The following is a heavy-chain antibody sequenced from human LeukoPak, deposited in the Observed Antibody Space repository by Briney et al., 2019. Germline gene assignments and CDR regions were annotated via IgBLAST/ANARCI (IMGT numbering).Heavy chain of an antibody. J-gene: IGHJ3*02. Sequence: NAGGSLRLSCAASGFTFSDYYMSWIRQAPGKGLEWVSYISSSGSTIYYADSVKGRFTISRDNAKNSLYLQMNSLRAEDTAVYYCARESQSAYYFDSSGYEDAFDIWGQGTMVTVSS. CDR3: ARESQSAYYFDSSGYEDAFDI. V-gene: IGHV3-11*04. CDR1: GFTFSDYY. CDR2: ISSSGSTI. D-gene: IGHD3-22*01.